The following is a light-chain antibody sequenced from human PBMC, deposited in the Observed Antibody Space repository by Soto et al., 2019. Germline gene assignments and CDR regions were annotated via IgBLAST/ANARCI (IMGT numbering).Light chain of an antibody. Sequence: EILLTQSPGNLSLSPGERDTLCCRASQSVSSSYLAWYQQKPGQAPRLLIYGASSRATGIPDRFSGSGSGTDFTLTISRLEPEDFAVYYCQQYGSSRTFGQGTKVDI. CDR1: QSVSSSY. J-gene: IGKJ1*01. V-gene: IGKV3-20*01. CDR2: GAS. CDR3: QQYGSSRT.